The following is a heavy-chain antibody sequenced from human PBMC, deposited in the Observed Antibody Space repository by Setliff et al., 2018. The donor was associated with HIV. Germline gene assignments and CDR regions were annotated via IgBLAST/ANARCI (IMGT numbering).Heavy chain of an antibody. CDR1: GDSIISYY. CDR2: INHSGST. Sequence: SETLSFTCTVSGDSIISYYWSWIRQPPGKGLEWIGEINHSGSTDYNPSLKSRVTISVDTSKNQFSLKLSSVTAADTAVYYCARGLGDYGSGSYWIYYYYYMDVWGKGTTVTVSS. V-gene: IGHV4-34*01. CDR3: ARGLGDYGSGSYWIYYYYYMDV. D-gene: IGHD3-10*01. J-gene: IGHJ6*03.